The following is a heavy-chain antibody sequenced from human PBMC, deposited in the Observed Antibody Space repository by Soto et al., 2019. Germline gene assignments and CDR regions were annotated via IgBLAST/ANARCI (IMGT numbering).Heavy chain of an antibody. CDR2: INTDGSIT. V-gene: IGHV3-74*01. Sequence: GGSLRLSCAASGFTFSSYWMHWVRQAPGNGLVWVSRINTDGSITSYADSVKGRFTISRDNAKNTLYLQMNSLRADDTAVYYCVNLRRPEGSDYWGQGALVTVSS. J-gene: IGHJ4*02. CDR1: GFTFSSYW. D-gene: IGHD3-16*01. CDR3: VNLRRPEGSDY.